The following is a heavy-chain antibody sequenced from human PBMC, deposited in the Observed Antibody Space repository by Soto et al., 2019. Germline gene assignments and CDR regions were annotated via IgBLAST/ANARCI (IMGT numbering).Heavy chain of an antibody. J-gene: IGHJ6*02. D-gene: IGHD2-15*01. CDR3: GKDTLDCSGGDCPLYYYYGMDV. CDR1: GFTFRSYG. CDR2: ISNDGSNK. V-gene: IGHV3-30*18. Sequence: QVQLVESGGGVVQHGTSLRLSCAASGFTFRSYGMHWVRQAPGKGLEWLAVISNDGSNKYLADSVKGRLALSRDNSRNTLYLQINSLRVEDTAVYYCGKDTLDCSGGDCPLYYYYGMDVWGQGTTVTVSS.